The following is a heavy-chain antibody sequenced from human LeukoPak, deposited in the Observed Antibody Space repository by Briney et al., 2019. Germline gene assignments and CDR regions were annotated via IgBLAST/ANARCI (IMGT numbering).Heavy chain of an antibody. CDR1: GFSLSTSGMC. Sequence: SGPTLVKPTQTLTLICTFSGFSLSTSGMCVSWIRQPPGKALEWLARIDWDDDKYYSTSLKTRLTISKDTSKNQVVLTMTNMDPVDTATYYCARTTYSSSSGVLDYWGQGTLVTVSS. D-gene: IGHD6-6*01. V-gene: IGHV2-70*11. J-gene: IGHJ4*02. CDR3: ARTTYSSSSGVLDY. CDR2: IDWDDDK.